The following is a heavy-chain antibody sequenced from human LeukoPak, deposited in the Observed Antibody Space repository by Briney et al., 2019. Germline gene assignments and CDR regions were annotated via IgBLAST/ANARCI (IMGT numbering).Heavy chain of an antibody. CDR1: GGFISSYY. D-gene: IGHD2-2*01. J-gene: IGHJ2*01. CDR2: IYYSGST. Sequence: SETLSLTCTVSGGFISSYYWSWIRQPPGKGLEWIGYIYYSGSTNYNPSLKSRVTISVDTSKNQFSLKLSSVTAADTAVYYCARPPADIVVVPAAHNWYFDLWGRGTLVTVSS. V-gene: IGHV4-59*08. CDR3: ARPPADIVVVPAAHNWYFDL.